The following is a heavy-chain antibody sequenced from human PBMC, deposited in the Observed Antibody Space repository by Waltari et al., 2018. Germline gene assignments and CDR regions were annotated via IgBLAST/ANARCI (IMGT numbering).Heavy chain of an antibody. CDR2: IYYSGST. CDR1: GGSISSYY. V-gene: IGHV4-59*01. D-gene: IGHD2-15*01. Sequence: QVQLQESGPGLVKPSETLSLTCTVSGGSISSYYWSWIRQPPGKGLEWIGYIYYSGSTNYNPSLKSRVTISVDTSKNQFALKLSSVTAADTAVYYCARAAGYCSGGSCYSEYYYYYYGMDVWGQGTTVTVSS. CDR3: ARAAGYCSGGSCYSEYYYYYYGMDV. J-gene: IGHJ6*02.